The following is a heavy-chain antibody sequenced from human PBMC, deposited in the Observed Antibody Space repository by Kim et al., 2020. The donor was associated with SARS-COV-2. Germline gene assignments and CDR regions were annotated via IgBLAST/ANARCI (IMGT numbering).Heavy chain of an antibody. V-gene: IGHV3-23*01. D-gene: IGHD3-3*01. CDR2: IRNDGGRT. CDR1: GFTFSNFA. CDR3: AKVFLLSNGLDAFVI. Sequence: GGSLRLSCAASGFTFSNFAMSWVRQAPGKGLEWVSAIRNDGGRTHYADSVKGRFTVSRDSSKNTLFLQMNSLRAKATAVYYYAKVFLLSNGLDAFVIW. J-gene: IGHJ3*02.